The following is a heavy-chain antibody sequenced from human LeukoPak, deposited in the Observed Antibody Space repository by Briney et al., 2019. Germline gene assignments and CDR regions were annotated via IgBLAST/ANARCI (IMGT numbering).Heavy chain of an antibody. Sequence: GGSLRLSCAASGFTFSSYSMNWVRQAPGKGLVWVSRINTDGSSISYADSVKGRFTISRDNAKKTLYLQMNSLRAEDTAVYYCARGCPIPCLGVGMDVWGQGTTVTVSS. CDR2: INTDGSSI. CDR3: ARGCPIPCLGVGMDV. CDR1: GFTFSSYS. V-gene: IGHV3-74*01. J-gene: IGHJ6*02. D-gene: IGHD3-10*01.